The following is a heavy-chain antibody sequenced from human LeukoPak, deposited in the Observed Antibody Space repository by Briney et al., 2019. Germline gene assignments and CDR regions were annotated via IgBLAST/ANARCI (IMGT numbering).Heavy chain of an antibody. Sequence: PSETLSLTCTVSGGSLSPYYWSWIRQSPGKGLEWIGYIYSSGSAHYNPSLKSRVTISVDTSKNQFSLKLSSVTAADTAVYYCARMGGYSGYATHWGQGTLVTVSS. V-gene: IGHV4-59*08. CDR1: GGSLSPYY. D-gene: IGHD5-12*01. CDR2: IYSSGSA. J-gene: IGHJ4*02. CDR3: ARMGGYSGYATH.